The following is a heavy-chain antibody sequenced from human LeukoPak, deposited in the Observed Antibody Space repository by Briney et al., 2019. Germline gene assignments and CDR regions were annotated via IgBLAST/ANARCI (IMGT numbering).Heavy chain of an antibody. V-gene: IGHV3-9*01. J-gene: IGHJ3*02. CDR2: ISWNSGSI. D-gene: IGHD3-22*01. Sequence: GGSLRLSCAASGFTFDDYAMHWVRQAPGKGLEWVSGISWNSGSIGYADSVKGRFTISRDNAKNSLYLQMNSLRAEDTALYYCAKALPPSYYYDSSIGPGAFDIWGQGTMVTVSS. CDR3: AKALPPSYYYDSSIGPGAFDI. CDR1: GFTFDDYA.